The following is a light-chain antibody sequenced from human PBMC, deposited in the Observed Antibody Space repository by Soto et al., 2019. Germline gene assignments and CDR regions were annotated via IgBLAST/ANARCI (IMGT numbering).Light chain of an antibody. CDR3: QQYYTLPLT. J-gene: IGKJ4*01. CDR2: WAS. Sequence: DIVMTQSPDSLAVSLGERATINCRSSLGVLYSSNNKNHLAWYQQKPGQPPKLLLSWASARESGVPERFSGSGSGTLFTLSISSLQAEDVAVYYCQQYYTLPLTFGGGTKVDIK. V-gene: IGKV4-1*01. CDR1: LGVLYSSNNKNH.